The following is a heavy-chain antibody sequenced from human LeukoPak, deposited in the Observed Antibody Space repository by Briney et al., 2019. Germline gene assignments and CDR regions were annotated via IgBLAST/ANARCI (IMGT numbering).Heavy chain of an antibody. J-gene: IGHJ4*02. Sequence: GGSLRLSCAASGFTFSSYWMSWVRQAPGKGLEWVANIKQDGSEKYYVDSVKGRFTISRDNAKNSLYLQMNSLRAEDTAVYYCARDSGDGYNSSDYWGQGTLVTVSS. CDR1: GFTFSSYW. D-gene: IGHD5-24*01. CDR3: ARDSGDGYNSSDY. CDR2: IKQDGSEK. V-gene: IGHV3-7*01.